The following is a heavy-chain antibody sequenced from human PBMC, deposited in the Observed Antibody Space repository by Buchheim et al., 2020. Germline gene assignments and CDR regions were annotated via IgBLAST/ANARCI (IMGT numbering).Heavy chain of an antibody. CDR3: TTGYGSSWYA. V-gene: IGHV3-15*01. CDR2: IKRKAVGGAA. Sequence: ELQMVESGGGLVKPGGSLSFSCAASGSSLSNAWGSWVRQAPGKGREWVGFIKRKAVGGAAYYAAPVRGRFTVSGDEPQNTAYLQMNSLQTEDTAVYYCTTGYGSSWYAWGQGT. J-gene: IGHJ5*02. CDR1: GSSLSNAW. D-gene: IGHD6-13*01.